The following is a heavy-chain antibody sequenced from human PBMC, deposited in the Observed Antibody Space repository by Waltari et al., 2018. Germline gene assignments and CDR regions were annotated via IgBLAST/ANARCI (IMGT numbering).Heavy chain of an antibody. J-gene: IGHJ6*02. CDR1: GETFTGYY. Sequence: QVQLVQSGAEVTKPGASVKVSCKASGETFTGYYMHWVRQAPGQGLEWMGRINPNSVGTNYAQKFQGRVTMTRDTSISTAYMELSRLRSDDTAVYYCARYWRSHRPMDVWGQGTTVTVSS. CDR3: ARYWRSHRPMDV. V-gene: IGHV1-2*06. CDR2: INPNSVGT. D-gene: IGHD2-15*01.